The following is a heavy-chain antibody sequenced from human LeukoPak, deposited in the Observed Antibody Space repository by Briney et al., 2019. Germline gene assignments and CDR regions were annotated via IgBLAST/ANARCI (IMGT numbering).Heavy chain of an antibody. J-gene: IGHJ4*02. V-gene: IGHV1-2*02. CDR2: INPNSGGT. CDR3: ARETGYCSGGRCYFIY. D-gene: IGHD2-15*01. Sequence: GASVKVSCKASGYTFTGSYIHWVRQAPGQGLEWMGWINPNSGGTSSAQKFQGRVTMTRDTSGSTAYMELSRLRSDDTALYYCARETGYCSGGRCYFIYWGQGTLVTVSS. CDR1: GYTFTGSY.